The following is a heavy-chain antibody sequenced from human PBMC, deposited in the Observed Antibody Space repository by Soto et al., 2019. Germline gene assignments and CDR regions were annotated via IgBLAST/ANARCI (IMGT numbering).Heavy chain of an antibody. D-gene: IGHD4-17*01. CDR2: ISAYNGNT. Sequence: GASVKVSCKASGYTFTSYGISWVRQAPGQGLEWMGWISAYNGNTNYAQKLQGRVTMTTDTSTSTAYMELRSLRSDDTAVYYCARDEGPYGDCGYFDYWGQGTLVTVSS. CDR1: GYTFTSYG. V-gene: IGHV1-18*01. J-gene: IGHJ4*02. CDR3: ARDEGPYGDCGYFDY.